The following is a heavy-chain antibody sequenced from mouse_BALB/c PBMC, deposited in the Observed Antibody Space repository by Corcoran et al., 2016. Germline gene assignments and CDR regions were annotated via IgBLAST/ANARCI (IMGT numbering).Heavy chain of an antibody. V-gene: IGHV14-3*02. CDR3: ALWFPDY. D-gene: IGHD2-2*01. CDR2: IDPANGNT. Sequence: EVQLQQSGAELVKPGASVKLSYTASGFTIKDTYMHWVKQRPEQGLEWIGRIDPANGNTKYDPKFQGKATITADTSSNTAYLQLSSLTSEDTAVYYCALWFPDYWGQGTTLTVSS. J-gene: IGHJ2*01. CDR1: GFTIKDTY.